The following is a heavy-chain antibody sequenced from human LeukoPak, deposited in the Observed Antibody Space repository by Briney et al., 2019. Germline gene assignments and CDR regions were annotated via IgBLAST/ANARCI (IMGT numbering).Heavy chain of an antibody. V-gene: IGHV3-21*01. CDR1: GFTFSNYG. D-gene: IGHD6-13*01. J-gene: IGHJ4*02. Sequence: PGGSLRRSCAASGFTFSNYGMNWVRQAPGKGLEWVSSIRSRDTYIYYADSVRGRFTISRDNAKNSLYLQMNSLRAEDTAVYYCARDGWYSSNWLLDYWGQGTLVTVSS. CDR3: ARDGWYSSNWLLDY. CDR2: IRSRDTYI.